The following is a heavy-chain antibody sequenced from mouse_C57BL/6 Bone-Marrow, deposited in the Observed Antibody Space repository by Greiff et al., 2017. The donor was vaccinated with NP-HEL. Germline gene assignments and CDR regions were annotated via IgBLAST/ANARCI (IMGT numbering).Heavy chain of an antibody. D-gene: IGHD2-3*01. V-gene: IGHV5-4*01. CDR1: GFTFSSYA. J-gene: IGHJ4*01. Sequence: EVQGVESGGGLVKPGGSLKLSCAASGFTFSSYAMSWVRQTPEKRLEWVAIISDGGSYTYYPDNVKGRFTISRDNAKNNLYLQMSHLKSEDTAMYYCARVYDKGAMDYWGQGTSVTVSS. CDR3: ARVYDKGAMDY. CDR2: ISDGGSYT.